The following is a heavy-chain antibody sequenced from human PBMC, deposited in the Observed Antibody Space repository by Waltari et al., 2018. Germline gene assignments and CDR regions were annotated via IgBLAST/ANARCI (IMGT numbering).Heavy chain of an antibody. V-gene: IGHV3-73*02. CDR2: IRSKANSYAT. Sequence: EVQLVESGGGLVQPGGSLKLSCAASGFTFSGSAMHWVRQASGKGLEWVGRIRSKANSYATAYAASVKGRFTISRDDSKNTAYLQMNSLKTEDTAVYYCTRPATESGDYGDYWGQGTLVTVSS. CDR3: TRPATESGDYGDY. J-gene: IGHJ4*02. CDR1: GFTFSGSA.